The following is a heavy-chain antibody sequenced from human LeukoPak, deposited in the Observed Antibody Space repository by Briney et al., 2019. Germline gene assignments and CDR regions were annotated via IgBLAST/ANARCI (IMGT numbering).Heavy chain of an antibody. J-gene: IGHJ6*02. CDR1: GYTFTRSY. CDR2: LNPSGGST. D-gene: IGHD2-2*01. CDR3: ASPSTKLGYCSSTSCPYYYYYVMDV. Sequence: ASVKVSCKASGYTFTRSYMHWVRQAPGQGLQSIGILNPSGGSTSYAQKFQGRVTMTRDTSTSTVYMELSSLRSEDTAVYYCASPSTKLGYCSSTSCPYYYYYVMDVWGQGTTVTVSS. V-gene: IGHV1-46*01.